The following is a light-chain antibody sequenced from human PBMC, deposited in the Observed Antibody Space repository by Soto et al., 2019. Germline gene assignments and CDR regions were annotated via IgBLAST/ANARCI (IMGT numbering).Light chain of an antibody. J-gene: IGLJ3*02. CDR1: TSNLGAGYD. CDR2: GNR. CDR3: ATWDVSLSGWV. V-gene: IGLV1-40*01. Sequence: QSVLTQPPSVSGAPGQRVTLSCTGNTSNLGAGYDVHWYQQLPGAAPKLVIFGNRNRPSGVPERFSGSKSGTSASLAISGLQSEDEADYFCATWDVSLSGWVFGGGTKLTVL.